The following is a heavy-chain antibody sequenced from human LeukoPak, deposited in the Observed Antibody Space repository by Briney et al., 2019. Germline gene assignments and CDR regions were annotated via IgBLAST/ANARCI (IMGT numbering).Heavy chain of an antibody. J-gene: IGHJ3*02. CDR1: GFTFTSSA. CDR3: ARDRSWSSGWRHDALDI. Sequence: GASVKVSCRASGFTFTSSAVQWVRQARGQRLEWIGWIVVGSGNTNYAQKFQERVTITRDMSTSTAYMELSSLRSEDTAVYYCARDRSWSSGWRHDALDIWGQGTMVTVSS. V-gene: IGHV1-58*01. CDR2: IVVGSGNT. D-gene: IGHD6-19*01.